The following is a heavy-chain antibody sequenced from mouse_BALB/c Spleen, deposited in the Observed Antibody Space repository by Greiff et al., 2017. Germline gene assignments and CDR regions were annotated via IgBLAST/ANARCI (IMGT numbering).Heavy chain of an antibody. J-gene: IGHJ4*01. CDR1: GYSFTGYF. Sequence: EVQLQQSGPELVKPGASVKISCKASGYSFTGYFMNWVMQSHGKSLEWIGRINPYNGDTFYNQKFKGKATLTVDKSSSTAHMELRSLASEDSAVYYCARWNYYGFYAMDYWGQGTSVTVSS. CDR3: ARWNYYGFYAMDY. CDR2: INPYNGDT. D-gene: IGHD1-1*01. V-gene: IGHV1-20*02.